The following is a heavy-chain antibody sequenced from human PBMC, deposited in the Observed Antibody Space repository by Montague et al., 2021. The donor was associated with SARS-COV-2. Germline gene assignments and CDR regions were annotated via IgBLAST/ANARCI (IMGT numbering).Heavy chain of an antibody. Sequence: SETLSLTCTVSGGSVSSDNWWTWVRQPPGKELEWIGEIYHSGTTNYNPSLQSRVTISVDKSRNHLSLNLRSVTAADTAMYYCALPLGGARFDPWGQGILVTVSS. D-gene: IGHD1-26*01. CDR3: ALPLGGARFDP. CDR2: IYHSGTT. CDR1: GGSVSSDNW. J-gene: IGHJ5*02. V-gene: IGHV4-4*02.